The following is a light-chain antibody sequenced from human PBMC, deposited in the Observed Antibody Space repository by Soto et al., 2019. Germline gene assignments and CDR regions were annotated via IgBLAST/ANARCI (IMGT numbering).Light chain of an antibody. CDR1: QSVISW. CDR3: QQFHSYSPR. CDR2: DAS. J-gene: IGKJ1*01. Sequence: DIQMTQSPSTLSASVGARVTFTCRASQSVISWLAWYLQKPGKAPNLLIYDASTLESGVPSRFSGSGSGTECTLTITSLQPDDFATYYCQQFHSYSPRFGQGTKVDIK. V-gene: IGKV1-5*01.